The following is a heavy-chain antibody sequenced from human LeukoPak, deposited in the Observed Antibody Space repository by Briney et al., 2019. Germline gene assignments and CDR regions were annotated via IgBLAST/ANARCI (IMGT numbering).Heavy chain of an antibody. CDR2: IRASGDST. V-gene: IGHV3-23*01. D-gene: IGHD2-15*01. Sequence: GGSLRLSCAASGFTFSNYAMSWVRQAPGKGLEWVSTIRASGDSTNYADSVKGRFTLSRDNAKNTLFLQMNSLRAEDRAVYYCARDSRDCRGGSCYPDYWGQGTLVTVSS. J-gene: IGHJ4*02. CDR1: GFTFSNYA. CDR3: ARDSRDCRGGSCYPDY.